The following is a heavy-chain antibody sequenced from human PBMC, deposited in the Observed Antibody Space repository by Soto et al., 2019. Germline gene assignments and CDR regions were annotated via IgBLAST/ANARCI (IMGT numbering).Heavy chain of an antibody. J-gene: IGHJ4*02. V-gene: IGHV4-31*03. CDR1: GGSISSGGYY. CDR2: IYYSGST. D-gene: IGHD2-15*01. Sequence: QVQLQESGPGLVKPSQTLSLTCTVSGGSISSGGYYWSWIRQHPGKGLEWIGYIYYSGSTYYNPSLKSRVTISVDTSNNQFSVKLSSVTAADTAVYYCAREVVVAATRGLFFDYWGQGTLVTVSS. CDR3: AREVVVAATRGLFFDY.